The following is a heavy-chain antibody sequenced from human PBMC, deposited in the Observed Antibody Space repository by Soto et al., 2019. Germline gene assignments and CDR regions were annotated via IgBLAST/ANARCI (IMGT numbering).Heavy chain of an antibody. V-gene: IGHV1-18*01. CDR2: ISAYNGNT. CDR3: ASSYSFGVLRFLEWLRLDP. J-gene: IGHJ5*02. Sequence: QVQLVQSGAEVKKPGASVKVSCKASGYTFTSYGISWVRQAPGQGLEWMGWISAYNGNTNYAQKLQGRVTMTTDTSPSTAYMELRSLRSDDTAVYYCASSYSFGVLRFLEWLRLDPWGQGTLVTVSS. D-gene: IGHD3-3*01. CDR1: GYTFTSYG.